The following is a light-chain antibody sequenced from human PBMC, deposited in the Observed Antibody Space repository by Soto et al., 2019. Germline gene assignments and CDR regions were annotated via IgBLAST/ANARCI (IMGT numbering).Light chain of an antibody. Sequence: EIVMTQSPATLSLSPGERATLSCRASQSVSSSYLAWYQQKPDQAPRLLIYGASSRATGIPDRFSGSGSGTDFTLTISRLEAEDFAVYYCQQYGSSPITFGQGTRLEIK. J-gene: IGKJ5*01. CDR3: QQYGSSPIT. CDR2: GAS. V-gene: IGKV3-20*01. CDR1: QSVSSSY.